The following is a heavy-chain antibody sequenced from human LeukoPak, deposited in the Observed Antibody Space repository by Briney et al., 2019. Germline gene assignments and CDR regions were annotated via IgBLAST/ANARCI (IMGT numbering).Heavy chain of an antibody. J-gene: IGHJ4*02. D-gene: IGHD2-21*01. V-gene: IGHV4-39*01. CDR1: GGYISGSDNY. CDR3: ARHSYYYDY. Sequence: SDTLSLTCTVSGGYISGSDNYWAWIRQPPGKGLEWIGSVYYSGTTDYNPSLNSRVSIFVDTSKNQFPLKLTSVTAADTAVYYCARHSYYYDYWGQGTLVTVSS. CDR2: VYYSGTT.